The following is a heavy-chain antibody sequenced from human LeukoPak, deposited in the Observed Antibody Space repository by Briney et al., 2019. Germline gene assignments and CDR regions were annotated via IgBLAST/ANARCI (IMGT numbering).Heavy chain of an antibody. CDR1: GFTFSSYA. V-gene: IGHV3-23*01. Sequence: GGSLRLSCAASGFTFSSYAMSWVRQAPGKGLEWVSAISGSGGSTDYADSVKGRFTISRDNSKNTLYLQMNSLRAEDTAVYYCAKDYYYDSSPMDVWGKGTTVTVSS. D-gene: IGHD3-22*01. CDR2: ISGSGGST. CDR3: AKDYYYDSSPMDV. J-gene: IGHJ6*04.